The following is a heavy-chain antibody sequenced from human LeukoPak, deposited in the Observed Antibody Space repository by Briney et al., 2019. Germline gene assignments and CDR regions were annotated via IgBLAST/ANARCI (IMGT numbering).Heavy chain of an antibody. CDR3: ARAPLVPAARDYYYYGMDV. CDR1: GYTFSSYD. D-gene: IGHD2-2*01. CDR2: IIPIFGTA. J-gene: IGHJ6*04. Sequence: GASVKVSCKASGYTFSSYDINWVRQAPGQGLEWMGGIIPIFGTANYAQKFQGRVTITADEPTSTAYMELSSLRSEDTAVYYCARAPLVPAARDYYYYGMDVWGKGTTVTVSS. V-gene: IGHV1-69*13.